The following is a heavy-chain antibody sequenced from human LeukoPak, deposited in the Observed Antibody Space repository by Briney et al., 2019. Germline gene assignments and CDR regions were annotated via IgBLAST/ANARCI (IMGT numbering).Heavy chain of an antibody. J-gene: IGHJ6*03. Sequence: GGSLRLSCAASGFTFSSYNMNWVRQAPGKGLEWVSSITSSSSYIYYADSVKGRFTISRDNAKNSLFLQMSSLTAEDTAVYYCARDPYSGGYWNYHYYYMDVWGKGTTVTISS. CDR2: ITSSSSYI. CDR3: ARDPYSGGYWNYHYYYMDV. V-gene: IGHV3-21*01. D-gene: IGHD1-26*01. CDR1: GFTFSSYN.